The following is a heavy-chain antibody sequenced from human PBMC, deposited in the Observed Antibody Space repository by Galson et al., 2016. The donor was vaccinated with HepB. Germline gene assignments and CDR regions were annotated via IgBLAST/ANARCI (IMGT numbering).Heavy chain of an antibody. D-gene: IGHD3-10*01. Sequence: SLRLSCAASGLIFSPYWMHWVRQAPGKGLMWLSHINSDGSTTAYADSVRGRFSISRDNAKNTLYLHMNSVRAEDTAVYYCALEKIYVGSLDVWGQGTTVTASS. V-gene: IGHV3-74*03. CDR3: ALEKIYVGSLDV. J-gene: IGHJ6*02. CDR1: GLIFSPYW. CDR2: INSDGSTT.